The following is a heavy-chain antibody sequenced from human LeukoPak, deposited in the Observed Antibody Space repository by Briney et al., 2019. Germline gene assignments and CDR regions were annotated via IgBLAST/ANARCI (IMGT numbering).Heavy chain of an antibody. Sequence: ASVKVSCKASGYTFTSYYMHWVRQAPGQGLEWMGIINPSGGSTNYAQKFQGRVTITADKSTSTAYMELSSLRSEDTAVYYCARGGSYLNNAFDIWGQGTMVTVSS. V-gene: IGHV1-46*01. CDR2: INPSGGST. D-gene: IGHD1-26*01. J-gene: IGHJ3*02. CDR1: GYTFTSYY. CDR3: ARGGSYLNNAFDI.